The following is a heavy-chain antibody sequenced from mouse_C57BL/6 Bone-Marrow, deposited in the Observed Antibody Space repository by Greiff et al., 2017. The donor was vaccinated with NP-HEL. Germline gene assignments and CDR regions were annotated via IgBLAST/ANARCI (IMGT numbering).Heavy chain of an antibody. V-gene: IGHV6-6*01. CDR2: IRNKANNHAT. D-gene: IGHD1-1*01. J-gene: IGHJ1*03. CDR1: GFTFSDAW. Sequence: EVKVEESGGGLVQPGGSMKLSCAASGFTFSDAWMDWVRQSPEKGLEWVAEIRNKANNHATYYAESVKGRFTISRDDSKSIVYLQMNSLRAEDTGIYYCTTTVVARYFDVWGTGTTVTVSS. CDR3: TTTVVARYFDV.